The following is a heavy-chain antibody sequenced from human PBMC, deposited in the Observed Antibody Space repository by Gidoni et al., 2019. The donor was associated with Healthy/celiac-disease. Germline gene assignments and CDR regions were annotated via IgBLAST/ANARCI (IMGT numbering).Heavy chain of an antibody. CDR2: IIPIFGTA. CDR3: ARDLDCSGGSCYRELDY. D-gene: IGHD2-15*01. J-gene: IGHJ4*02. CDR1: GGTFSSDA. Sequence: QVQLVQSGAEEKKPGSSVKVSCKASGGTFSSDAISWVRQAPGQGLEWMGGIIPIFGTANYAQTFQGRVTITADESTSTAYMELSSQRSEDTAVYYCARDLDCSGGSCYRELDYWGQGTLVTVSS. V-gene: IGHV1-69*01.